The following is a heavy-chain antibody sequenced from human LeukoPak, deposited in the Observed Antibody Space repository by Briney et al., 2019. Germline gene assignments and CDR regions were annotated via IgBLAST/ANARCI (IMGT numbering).Heavy chain of an antibody. CDR1: GYTFTSYD. J-gene: IGHJ4*02. V-gene: IGHV1-8*03. CDR3: ARGALGYCSSTSCYCFDY. D-gene: IGHD2-2*01. Sequence: ASVKVSCKASGYTFTSYDINWVRQATGQGLEWMGWMNPNSGNTGYAQKFQGRVTITRNTSISTAYMELSSLRSEDTAVYYCARGALGYCSSTSCYCFDYWGQGTLVTVSS. CDR2: MNPNSGNT.